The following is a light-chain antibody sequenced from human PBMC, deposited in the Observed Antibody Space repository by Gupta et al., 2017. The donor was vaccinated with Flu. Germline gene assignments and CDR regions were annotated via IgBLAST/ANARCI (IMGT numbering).Light chain of an antibody. Sequence: QSALTQPASVSGSPGQSLTISCTGTTTDVGAYNYVSWYQQHPGKAPKLIIYEINNRPSGVSNRFSGSKSGNTASLTISGLQAEDEADYYCNSYTGSSTPYVFGIGTRVTVL. V-gene: IGLV2-14*01. J-gene: IGLJ1*01. CDR1: TTDVGAYNY. CDR2: EIN. CDR3: NSYTGSSTPYV.